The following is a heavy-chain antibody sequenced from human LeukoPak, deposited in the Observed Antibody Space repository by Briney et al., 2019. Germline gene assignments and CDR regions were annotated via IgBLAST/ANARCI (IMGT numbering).Heavy chain of an antibody. CDR1: GGSISSSRNY. CDR2: IHYSGTT. V-gene: IGHV4-39*01. J-gene: IGHJ4*02. CDR3: ATGGGFAVAHA. Sequence: ASETLSLTCTVSGGSISSSRNYWAWIRQPPGKGLEWIASIHYSGTTYYNPSLKSRVTIFVHTSDKQVSLKLSSVTAADTAAYYCATGGGFAVAHAWGQGIVVTVSS. D-gene: IGHD6-19*01.